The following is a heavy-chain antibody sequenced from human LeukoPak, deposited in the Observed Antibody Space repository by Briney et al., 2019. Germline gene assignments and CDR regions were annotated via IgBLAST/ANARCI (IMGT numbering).Heavy chain of an antibody. V-gene: IGHV4-39*01. J-gene: IGHJ4*02. D-gene: IGHD3-22*01. CDR1: GGSISSSSYY. CDR2: IYYSGST. Sequence: PSETLSLTCTVSGGSISSSSYYWGWIRQPPGKGLEWIGSIYYSGSTYYNPSLKSRVTISVDTSKNQFSLKLSSVTAADTAVYYCARHDRVDQWYYYDSSGYPGFDYWGQGTLVTVSS. CDR3: ARHDRVDQWYYYDSSGYPGFDY.